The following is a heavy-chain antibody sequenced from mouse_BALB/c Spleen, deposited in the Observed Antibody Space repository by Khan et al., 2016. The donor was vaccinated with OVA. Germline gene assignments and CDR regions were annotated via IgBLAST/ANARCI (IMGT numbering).Heavy chain of an antibody. Sequence: VQLQQSGPDLVKPGASVKISCKASGYSFTLYYMPWVRQSHGKSLEWIGRVNPKTGGTDYNQDFKGKAILTVDKSSNTAYMELRSLTPEASAVYCCASGCDFFAYWGQGTLVTVSA. CDR1: GYSFTLYY. V-gene: IGHV1-26*01. CDR2: VNPKTGGT. J-gene: IGHJ3*01. CDR3: ASGCDFFAY.